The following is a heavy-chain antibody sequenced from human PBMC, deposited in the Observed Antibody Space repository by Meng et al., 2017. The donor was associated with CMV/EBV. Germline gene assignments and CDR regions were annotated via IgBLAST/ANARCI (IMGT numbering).Heavy chain of an antibody. Sequence: GESLKISCAASGFTFSSYSMNWVRQAPGKGLEWVSSISSSSSYIYYADSVKGRFTISRDNAKNSLYLQMNSLRAEDTAVYYCAREEYSYGLEYYYYGMDVWGQGTTVTVSS. J-gene: IGHJ6*02. CDR3: AREEYSYGLEYYYYGMDV. V-gene: IGHV3-21*01. D-gene: IGHD5-18*01. CDR1: GFTFSSYS. CDR2: ISSSSSYI.